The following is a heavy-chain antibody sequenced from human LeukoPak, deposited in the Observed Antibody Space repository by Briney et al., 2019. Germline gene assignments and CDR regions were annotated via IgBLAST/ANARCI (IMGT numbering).Heavy chain of an antibody. J-gene: IGHJ3*02. CDR2: INPSGGST. CDR1: GYTFTSYD. Sequence: ASVKVSCKASGYTFTSYDINWVRQAPGQGLEWMGIINPSGGSTSYAQKFQGRVTMTRDTSTSTVYMELSSLRSEDTAVYYCARAPGYQDAFDIWGQGTMVTVSS. CDR3: ARAPGYQDAFDI. V-gene: IGHV1-46*01. D-gene: IGHD5-18*01.